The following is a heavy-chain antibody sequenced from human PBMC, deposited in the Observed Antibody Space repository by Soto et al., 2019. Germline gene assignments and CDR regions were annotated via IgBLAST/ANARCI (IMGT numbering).Heavy chain of an antibody. Sequence: SETLSLTCAVYGGSFSGYYWSWIRQPPGKGLEWIGEINHSGSTNYNPSLKSRVTISVDTSKNQFSLKLSSVTAADTAVYYCARGGYYGSGSYYTPEVENSWFDPWGQGTLVTVSS. V-gene: IGHV4-34*01. CDR3: ARGGYYGSGSYYTPEVENSWFDP. D-gene: IGHD3-10*01. J-gene: IGHJ5*02. CDR2: INHSGST. CDR1: GGSFSGYY.